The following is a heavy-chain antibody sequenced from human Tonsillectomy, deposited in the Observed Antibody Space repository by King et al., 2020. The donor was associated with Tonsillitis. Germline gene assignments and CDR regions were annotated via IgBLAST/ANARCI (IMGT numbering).Heavy chain of an antibody. D-gene: IGHD2-2*01. J-gene: IGHJ4*02. CDR3: ARVVDQLLFTAVHYFDS. CDR2: IYYSGST. CDR1: GGSISSGGYY. V-gene: IGHV4-31*03. Sequence: VQLQESGPGLVKPSQTLSLTCTVSGGSISSGGYYWSWLRQHPGKGLEWIVCIYYSGSTYYTPSLKSRLTLSVDTSTNQFSLKLRSVTAADTAVYYCARVVDQLLFTAVHYFDSWGQGTLVTVSS.